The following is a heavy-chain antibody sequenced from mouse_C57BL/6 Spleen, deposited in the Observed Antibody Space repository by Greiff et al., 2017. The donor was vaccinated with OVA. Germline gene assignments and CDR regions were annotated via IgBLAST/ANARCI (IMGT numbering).Heavy chain of an antibody. CDR1: GYTFTDYN. J-gene: IGHJ3*01. V-gene: IGHV1-18*01. CDR3: ARSDYYGSSYGGAWFAY. CDR2: INPNNGGT. Sequence: EVKLQQSGPELVKPGASVKIPCKASGYTFTDYNMDWVKQSHGKSLEWIGDINPNNGGTIYNQKFKGKATLTVDKSSSTAYMELRSLPSEDTAVYYCARSDYYGSSYGGAWFAYWGQGTLVTVSA. D-gene: IGHD1-1*01.